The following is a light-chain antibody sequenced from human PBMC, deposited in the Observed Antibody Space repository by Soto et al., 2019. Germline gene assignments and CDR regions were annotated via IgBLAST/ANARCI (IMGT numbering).Light chain of an antibody. CDR1: QRINIY. V-gene: IGKV1-39*01. Sequence: DIQMTQAPSSLSTSVGDRVTITCRASQRINIYLNWYRQKPGKAPELLIYSASNLQSGVPSRFGGSGSGTDLTLAIASLQPEDFATYYCQQSFSTPTFGQGTRLEIK. CDR3: QQSFSTPT. CDR2: SAS. J-gene: IGKJ5*01.